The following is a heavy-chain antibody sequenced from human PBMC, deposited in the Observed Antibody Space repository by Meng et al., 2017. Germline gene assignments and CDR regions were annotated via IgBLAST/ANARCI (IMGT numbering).Heavy chain of an antibody. V-gene: IGHV1-69*06. CDR2: IIPIFGTA. Sequence: SVKVSCKASGGTFSSYAISWVRQAPGQGLEWMGGIIPIFGTANYAQKFQGRVTITADKSTSTAYMELSSLRSEDTAVYYCARESVYDFWSGYSDYWGQGTLVTVS. CDR1: GGTFSSYA. D-gene: IGHD3-3*01. CDR3: ARESVYDFWSGYSDY. J-gene: IGHJ4*02.